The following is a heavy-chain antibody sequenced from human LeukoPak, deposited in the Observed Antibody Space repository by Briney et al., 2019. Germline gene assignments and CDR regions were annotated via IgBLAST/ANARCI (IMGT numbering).Heavy chain of an antibody. D-gene: IGHD4-23*01. V-gene: IGHV3-21*01. J-gene: IGHJ4*02. CDR2: ISSSSSYI. CDR3: AREEQEDNDNDYGGNTYRAPAGY. CDR1: GFTFSSSA. Sequence: GGSLRLSCAASGFTFSSSAMSWVRQAPGKGMEWVSSISSSSSYIYYADSVKGRFTISRDNAKNSLYLQMNSLRAEDTAVYYCAREEQEDNDNDYGGNTYRAPAGYWGQGTLVTVSS.